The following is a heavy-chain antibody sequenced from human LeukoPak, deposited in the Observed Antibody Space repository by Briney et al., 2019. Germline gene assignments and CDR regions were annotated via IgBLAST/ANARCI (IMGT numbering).Heavy chain of an antibody. V-gene: IGHV3-30*03. J-gene: IGHJ4*02. Sequence: GGSLTLSCAASGFTFSSSGMHWVRQAPGKGLEWVAVISYDGSNKYYADSVKGRFTISRDNSKNTLYLQMNSLRAEDTAVYYCARWCSGYHLAVPERIAFFDYWGQGTLVTVSS. CDR3: ARWCSGYHLAVPERIAFFDY. D-gene: IGHD3-22*01. CDR2: ISYDGSNK. CDR1: GFTFSSSG.